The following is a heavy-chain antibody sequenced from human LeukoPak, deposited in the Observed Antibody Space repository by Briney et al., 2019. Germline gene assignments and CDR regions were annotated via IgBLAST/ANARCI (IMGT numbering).Heavy chain of an antibody. V-gene: IGHV5-51*01. CDR2: IYPGDSDT. D-gene: IGHD3-22*01. CDR3: ARHRGTYHYDLYYYYMDV. Sequence: GESLKISCKGSGYSFSSYWIGWVRQMPGKGLEWTGIIYPGDSDTRYSLSFQGQVTISADKSISTAYLQWSSLKASDTAMYYCARHRGTYHYDLYYYYMDVWGKGTTVTVSS. CDR1: GYSFSSYW. J-gene: IGHJ6*03.